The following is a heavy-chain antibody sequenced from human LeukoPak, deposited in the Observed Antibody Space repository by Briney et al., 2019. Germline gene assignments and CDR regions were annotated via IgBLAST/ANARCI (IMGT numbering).Heavy chain of an antibody. CDR3: ARDSRRQRWLH. D-gene: IGHD5-24*01. V-gene: IGHV3-20*04. Sequence: PGGSLRLSCAASGFTFDDYGMSWVRQAPGKGLEWVSGINWNGGSTGYADSVEGRFTISRDNAKNSLYLQMNSLRAEDTAVYYCARDSRRQRWLHWGQGTLVTVSS. J-gene: IGHJ4*02. CDR2: INWNGGST. CDR1: GFTFDDYG.